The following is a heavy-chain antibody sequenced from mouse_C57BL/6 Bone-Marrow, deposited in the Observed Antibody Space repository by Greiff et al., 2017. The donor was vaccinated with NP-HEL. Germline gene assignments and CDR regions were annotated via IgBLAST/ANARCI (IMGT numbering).Heavy chain of an antibody. Sequence: EVKLVESGGGLVQPGGSLKLSCAASGFTFSDYGMAWVRQAPRKGPEWVAFISNLAYSIYYADTVTGRFTISRENAKNTLYLEMSSLRSEDTAMYYCARWLGYFDCWGQVTTLTVSS. CDR3: ARWLGYFDC. CDR2: ISNLAYSI. V-gene: IGHV5-15*01. CDR1: GFTFSDYG. D-gene: IGHD2-2*01. J-gene: IGHJ2*01.